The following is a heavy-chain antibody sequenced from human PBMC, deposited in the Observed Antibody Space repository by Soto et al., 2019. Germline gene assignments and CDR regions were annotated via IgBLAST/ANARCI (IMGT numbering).Heavy chain of an antibody. D-gene: IGHD3-22*01. V-gene: IGHV4-59*01. Sequence: PSETLSLTCTVSGGSISSYYWSWIRQPPGKGLEWIGYIYYSRSTNYNPSLKSRLTISVDTTKNQFSPQLSSVTAADTAVDYCGRESSGYYGQTHDDAFDIWGQGTMVTVSS. J-gene: IGHJ3*02. CDR1: GGSISSYY. CDR3: GRESSGYYGQTHDDAFDI. CDR2: IYYSRST.